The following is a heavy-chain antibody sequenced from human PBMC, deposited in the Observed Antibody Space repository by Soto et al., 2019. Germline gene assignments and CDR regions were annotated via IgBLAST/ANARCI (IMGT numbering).Heavy chain of an antibody. J-gene: IGHJ4*02. V-gene: IGHV4-31*03. Sequence: QVQLQESGPGLVKPSQTLSLTCTVSGGSISSGGYYWSWIRQHPRKGLEWIGYIYYSGSTYYNPSLKSRVTISVDTSKNQFSLKLSSVTAADTAVYYCARGPRGYYNWNPFDYWGQGTLVTVSS. D-gene: IGHD1-1*01. CDR1: GGSISSGGYY. CDR2: IYYSGST. CDR3: ARGPRGYYNWNPFDY.